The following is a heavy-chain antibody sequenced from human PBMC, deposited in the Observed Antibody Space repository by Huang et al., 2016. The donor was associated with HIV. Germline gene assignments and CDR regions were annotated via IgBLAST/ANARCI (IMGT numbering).Heavy chain of an antibody. CDR3: ATGRPLVAVDGALDY. J-gene: IGHJ4*02. CDR1: GHTLTEFS. V-gene: IGHV1-24*01. CDR2: FEPEDGET. D-gene: IGHD6-19*01. Sequence: QVQLVQSGAEVKKPGASVKVSCKVSGHTLTEFSMHWVRQAPGKGLEWLGGFEPEDGETIYAQKFQGRVSMTEDTSTDTAYMELSSLRSEDTAVYYCATGRPLVAVDGALDYWGQGTLITISS.